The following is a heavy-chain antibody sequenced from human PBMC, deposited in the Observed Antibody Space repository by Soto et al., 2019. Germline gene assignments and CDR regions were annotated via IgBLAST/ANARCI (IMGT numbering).Heavy chain of an antibody. Sequence: QVQLVQSGAEVKKPGASVKVSCQASGYTFTDYYMHWVRQAPGQGLEWMGWINPNTGVTNCAQKFQGWVTMTREASISTAYMQLSRLRSDDTAVYYCARGPHIVVVTAIPLAYWGQGTLVTVSS. J-gene: IGHJ4*02. CDR3: ARGPHIVVVTAIPLAY. CDR2: INPNTGVT. V-gene: IGHV1-2*04. CDR1: GYTFTDYY. D-gene: IGHD2-21*02.